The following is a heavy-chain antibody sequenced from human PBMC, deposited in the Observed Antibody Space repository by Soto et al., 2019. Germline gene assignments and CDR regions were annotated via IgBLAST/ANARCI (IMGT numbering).Heavy chain of an antibody. CDR1: GGSISSSSYY. V-gene: IGHV4-39*01. Sequence: QLQLQESGPGLVKPSETLSLTCTVSGGSISSSSYYWGWIRQPPGKGLEWIGSIYYSGSTYYNPSLKGRVTISVDTSKNQFSLKLSSVTAADTAVYYCARLRSDPVLRYFDFFDYWGQGTLVTVSS. CDR2: IYYSGST. J-gene: IGHJ4*02. D-gene: IGHD3-9*01. CDR3: ARLRSDPVLRYFDFFDY.